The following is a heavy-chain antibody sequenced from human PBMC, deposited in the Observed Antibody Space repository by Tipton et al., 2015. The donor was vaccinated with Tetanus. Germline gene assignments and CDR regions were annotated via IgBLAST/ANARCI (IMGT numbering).Heavy chain of an antibody. D-gene: IGHD1-1*01. J-gene: IGHJ6*02. CDR3: ARVDEGERHYSMDV. CDR2: IYTSGST. V-gene: IGHV4-4*07. CDR1: GGSISSYY. Sequence: TLSLTCTVSGGSISSYYWSWIRQPAGKGLEWIGRIYTSGSTNYNPSLKSRVTMSVDTSKNQFSLKLSSVTAADTAVYYCARVDEGERHYSMDVWGQGTTVTVSS.